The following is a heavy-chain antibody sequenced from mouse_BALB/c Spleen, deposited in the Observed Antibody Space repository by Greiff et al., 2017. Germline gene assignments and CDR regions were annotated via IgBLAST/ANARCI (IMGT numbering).Heavy chain of an antibody. CDR1: GYTFTSYW. D-gene: IGHD1-1*01. CDR2: IYPSDSYT. Sequence: VQLQQPGAELVRPGASVKLSCKASGYTFTSYWINWVKQRPGQGLEWIGNIYPSDSYTNYNQKFKDKATLTVDKSSSTAYMQLSSPTSEDSAVYYCTRRSYYYGSDAMDYWGQGTSVTVSS. J-gene: IGHJ4*01. V-gene: IGHV1-69*02. CDR3: TRRSYYYGSDAMDY.